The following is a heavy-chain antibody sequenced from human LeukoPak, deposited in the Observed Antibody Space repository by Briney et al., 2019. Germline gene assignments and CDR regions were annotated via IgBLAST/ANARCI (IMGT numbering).Heavy chain of an antibody. CDR3: ARVGDYYDSNGYSVDAFDI. CDR2: IRNKDKSYTT. D-gene: IGHD3-22*01. V-gene: IGHV3-72*01. J-gene: IGHJ3*02. CDR1: GFTFSDHY. Sequence: GGSLRLSCAASGFTFSDHYMDWVRQAPGKGLEWVGRIRNKDKSYTTEYAASVKGRFTISRDDSKNSLYLQMTSLKTEDTAVYYCARVGDYYDSNGYSVDAFDIWGQGTMVTVSS.